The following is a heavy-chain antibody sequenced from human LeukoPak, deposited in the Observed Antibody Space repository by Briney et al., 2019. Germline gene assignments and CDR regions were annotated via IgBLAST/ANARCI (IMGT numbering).Heavy chain of an antibody. CDR1: GFMFSTYG. J-gene: IGHJ6*02. CDR3: AKDRSHGFNGRYLGMDV. V-gene: IGHV3-30*18. Sequence: GGSLRLSCAASGFMFSTYGMHWVRQAPGKGLEWVAVMSYDEKNESYADSVKGRFTISRDNPKNTLYLQMNSLRPEDTAVYYCAKDRSHGFNGRYLGMDVWGQGTAVTVSS. D-gene: IGHD1-26*01. CDR2: MSYDEKNE.